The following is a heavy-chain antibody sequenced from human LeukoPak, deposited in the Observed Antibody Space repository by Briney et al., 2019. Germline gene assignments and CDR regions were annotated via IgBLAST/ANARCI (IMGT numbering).Heavy chain of an antibody. CDR1: GFTFSSYS. J-gene: IGHJ3*02. Sequence: PGGSLRLSCAASGFTFSSYSMNWVRQAPGKGLEWVSSISSSSYIYYADSVKGRFTISRDNAKNSLYLQMNSLRAEDTAVYYCARDPTSSWETAFDIWGQGTMVTVSS. CDR2: ISSSSYI. V-gene: IGHV3-21*01. CDR3: ARDPTSSWETAFDI. D-gene: IGHD1-26*01.